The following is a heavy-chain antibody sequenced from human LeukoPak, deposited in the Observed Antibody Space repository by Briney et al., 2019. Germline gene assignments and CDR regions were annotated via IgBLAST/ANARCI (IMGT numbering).Heavy chain of an antibody. V-gene: IGHV4-30-2*01. CDR1: GGSISSGGYS. D-gene: IGHD2-2*01. CDR2: IYHSGST. CDR3: ARAGQYCSSTSCYAQWFDP. Sequence: SQTLPLTCAVSGGSISSGGYSWSWIRQPPGKGLEWIGYIYHSGSTYYNPSLKSRVTISVDRSKNQFSLKLSSVTAADTAVYYCARAGQYCSSTSCYAQWFDPWGQGTLVTVSS. J-gene: IGHJ5*02.